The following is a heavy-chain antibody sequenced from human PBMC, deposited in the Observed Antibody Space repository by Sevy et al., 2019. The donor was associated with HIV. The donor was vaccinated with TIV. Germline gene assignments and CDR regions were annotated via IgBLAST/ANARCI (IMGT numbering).Heavy chain of an antibody. CDR2: IYYSGST. Sequence: SETLSLTCTVSGGSISSYYWSWIRQPPGKGLEWIGYIYYSGSTNYNPSLKSRVTISVDTSKNQFSLKLSSVTAADTAVYYCARVWTTTVTRFWFDPWCQGTLVTVSS. D-gene: IGHD4-17*01. J-gene: IGHJ5*02. CDR1: GGSISSYY. CDR3: ARVWTTTVTRFWFDP. V-gene: IGHV4-59*01.